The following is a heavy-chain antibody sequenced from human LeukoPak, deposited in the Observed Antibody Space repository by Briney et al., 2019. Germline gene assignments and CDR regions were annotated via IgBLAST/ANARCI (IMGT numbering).Heavy chain of an antibody. CDR1: GGSISNHY. CDR2: IKSKTDGGTTDGGTT. J-gene: IGHJ4*02. CDR3: TTFLLG. V-gene: IGHV3-15*01. Sequence: ETLSLTCTVSGGSISNHYWSWVRQAPGKGLEWVGRIKSKTDGGTTDGGTTDYAAPVKGRFTISRDDSKNTLYLQVNSLKTEDTAVYYCTTFLLGGGQGTLVTVSS. D-gene: IGHD2/OR15-2a*01.